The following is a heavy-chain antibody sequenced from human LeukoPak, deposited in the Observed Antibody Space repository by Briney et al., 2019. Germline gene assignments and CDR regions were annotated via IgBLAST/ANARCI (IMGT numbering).Heavy chain of an antibody. J-gene: IGHJ4*02. D-gene: IGHD2-2*01. CDR2: IYHSGST. CDR1: GGSISSYY. Sequence: SETLSLTCTVSGGSISSYYWSWIRQPPGKGLEWIGYIYHSGSTYYNPSLKSRVTISVDRSKNQFSLKLSSVTTADTAVYYCARDSGKCTTTSCSDYLDYWGQGTLVTVSS. V-gene: IGHV4-59*01. CDR3: ARDSGKCTTTSCSDYLDY.